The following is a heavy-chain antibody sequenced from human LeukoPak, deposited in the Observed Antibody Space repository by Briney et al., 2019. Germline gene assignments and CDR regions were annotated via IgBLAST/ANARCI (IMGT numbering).Heavy chain of an antibody. CDR3: ARWLDGSGGSCYDY. V-gene: IGHV4-34*01. D-gene: IGHD2-15*01. J-gene: IGHJ4*02. Sequence: SETLSLTCAVYGGSFSGYYWSWLRQPPGKGLEWIGEINHSGSTNYNPSLKSRVTISVDTSKNQFSLKLSSVTAADTAVYYCARWLDGSGGSCYDYWGQGTLVTVSS. CDR2: INHSGST. CDR1: GGSFSGYY.